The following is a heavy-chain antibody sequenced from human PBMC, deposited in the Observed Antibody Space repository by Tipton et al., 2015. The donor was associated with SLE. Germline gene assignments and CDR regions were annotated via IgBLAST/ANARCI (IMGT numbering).Heavy chain of an antibody. D-gene: IGHD6-19*01. CDR1: GGSFSGYD. CDR2: INHTGST. CDR3: ASRGRMIAVAVRHAFDI. Sequence: TLSLTCAVYGGSFSGYDWSWIRQPPGKGLEWIGEINHTGSTTHNPSLKSRVTISVDTSKNQFSLKLSSVTAADTAVYYCASRGRMIAVAVRHAFDIWGQGTMVTVSS. J-gene: IGHJ3*02. V-gene: IGHV4-34*01.